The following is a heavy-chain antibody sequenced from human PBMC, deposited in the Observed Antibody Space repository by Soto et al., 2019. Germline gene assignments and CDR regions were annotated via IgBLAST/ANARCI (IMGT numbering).Heavy chain of an antibody. CDR2: VYFDGST. V-gene: IGHV4-39*02. J-gene: IGHJ5*02. D-gene: IGHD2-2*01. CDR3: ARGGISRIYQLPPFDP. CDR1: GGSISGTTYY. Sequence: SETLSLTCIVSGGSISGTTYYWAWIRQPPGKGLEWIGSVYFDGSTYYNPSLKSRVTISVDTSMNHFSLRLTSVTAADTALYYCARGGISRIYQLPPFDPWGQGTLVTVSS.